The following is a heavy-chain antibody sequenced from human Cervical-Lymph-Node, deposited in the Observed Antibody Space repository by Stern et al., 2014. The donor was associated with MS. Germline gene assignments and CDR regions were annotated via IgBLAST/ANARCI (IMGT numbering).Heavy chain of an antibody. Sequence: EVQLVESGGGLVQPGGSLKLSCAASGVNFRDSAMHWVRQAPGKGLEWVGRIRRKSNDYATAYAASVIGRFTISRDDSKNTAYLEVNSLKIEDTAVYYCTCRLQFYDESRGYYLSDYCGQGALVTVSS. CDR1: GVNFRDSA. J-gene: IGHJ4*02. D-gene: IGHD3-22*01. CDR3: TCRLQFYDESRGYYLSDY. CDR2: IRRKSNDYAT. V-gene: IGHV3-73*01.